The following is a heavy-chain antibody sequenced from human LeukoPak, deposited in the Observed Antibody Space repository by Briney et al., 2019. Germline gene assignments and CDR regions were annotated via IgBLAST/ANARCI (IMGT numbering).Heavy chain of an antibody. Sequence: ASVKVSYKASGGTFSSYAISWVRQAPGQGLEWMGGIIPIFGTANYAQKFQGRVTITTDESTSTAYMELSSLRSEDTAVYYCAISQGTYYYDSSGPITTYRSLDYWGQGTLVTVSS. CDR3: AISQGTYYYDSSGPITTYRSLDY. CDR2: IIPIFGTA. D-gene: IGHD3-22*01. V-gene: IGHV1-69*05. CDR1: GGTFSSYA. J-gene: IGHJ4*02.